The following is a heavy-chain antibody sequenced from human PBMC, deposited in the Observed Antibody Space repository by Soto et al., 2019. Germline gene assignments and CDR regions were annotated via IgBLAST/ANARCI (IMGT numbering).Heavy chain of an antibody. CDR2: INSDGSTT. V-gene: IGHV3-74*01. CDR3: VRDIGRVTASDAFDV. CDR1: AFTFSHYW. J-gene: IGHJ3*01. Sequence: EVQLVESGGGLVQPGGSLRLSCAVSAFTFSHYWMHWVRQTPGKGLVWISRINSDGSTTSSADSVRGRFSMSRDNAKNSLYLQMNSLRADDTAVYFFVRDIGRVTASDAFDVWGHGTMVTVSS. D-gene: IGHD2-21*02.